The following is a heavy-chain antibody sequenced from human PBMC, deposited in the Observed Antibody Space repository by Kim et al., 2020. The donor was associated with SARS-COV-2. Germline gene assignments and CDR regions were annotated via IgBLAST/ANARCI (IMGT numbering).Heavy chain of an antibody. Sequence: SETLSLTCAVYGGSFSGYYWSWIRQPPGKGLEWIGEINHSGSTNYNPSLKSRVTISVDTSKNQFSLKLSSVTAADTAVYYCARGNESDYDFWSGYWAHHPVGSFDLWGRGTLVTVSS. D-gene: IGHD3-3*01. J-gene: IGHJ2*01. V-gene: IGHV4-34*01. CDR2: INHSGST. CDR1: GGSFSGYY. CDR3: ARGNESDYDFWSGYWAHHPVGSFDL.